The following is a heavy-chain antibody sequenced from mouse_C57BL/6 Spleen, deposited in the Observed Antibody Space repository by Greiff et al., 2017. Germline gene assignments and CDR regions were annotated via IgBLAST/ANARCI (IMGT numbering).Heavy chain of an antibody. CDR3: ARTTTVVAHWYFDV. J-gene: IGHJ1*03. Sequence: QVQLQQPGAELVMPGASVKLSCKASGYTFTSYWMHWVKQRPGQGLEWIGEIDPSDSYTNYNQKFKGKSTLTVDKSSSTAYMQLSSLTSEDSAVXYCARTTTVVAHWYFDVWGTGTTVTVSS. CDR2: IDPSDSYT. V-gene: IGHV1-69*01. CDR1: GYTFTSYW. D-gene: IGHD1-1*01.